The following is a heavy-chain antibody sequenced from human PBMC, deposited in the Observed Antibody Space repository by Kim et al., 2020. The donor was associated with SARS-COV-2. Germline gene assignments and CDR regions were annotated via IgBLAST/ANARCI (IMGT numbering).Heavy chain of an antibody. Sequence: GGSLRLSCAASGFSFSDFAMSWVRQVSGRGLEWVSVISGIGDNTFYADSVEGRFAIFRDNSKNTLYLQMNSLRAEDTAVYYCAKRTTYHELWDGYYTGSDKNFYYGVDVWGRGTTVTVSS. D-gene: IGHD3-3*01. CDR2: ISGIGDNT. CDR3: AKRTTYHELWDGYYTGSDKNFYYGVDV. J-gene: IGHJ6*02. CDR1: GFSFSDFA. V-gene: IGHV3-23*01.